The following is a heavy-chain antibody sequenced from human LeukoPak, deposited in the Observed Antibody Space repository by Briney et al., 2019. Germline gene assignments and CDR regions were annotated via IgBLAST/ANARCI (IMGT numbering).Heavy chain of an antibody. CDR3: AKDPPPISSSSLPKDHYYFDY. CDR1: EFTLTSYA. V-gene: IGHV3-23*01. J-gene: IGHJ4*02. Sequence: GRSLRLSCVASEFTLTSYAMYWVRQAPGKGLEWVSAISGSGGSTYYADSVKGRFTISRDNSKNTLYLQMNSLRAEDTAVYYCAKDPPPISSSSLPKDHYYFDYWGQGTLVTVSS. D-gene: IGHD6-6*01. CDR2: ISGSGGST.